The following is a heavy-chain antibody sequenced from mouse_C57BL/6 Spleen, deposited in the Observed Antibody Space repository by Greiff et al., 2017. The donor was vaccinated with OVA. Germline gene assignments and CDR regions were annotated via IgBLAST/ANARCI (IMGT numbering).Heavy chain of an antibody. CDR1: GYAFSSSW. Sequence: QVQLQQSGPELVKPGASVKISCKASGYAFSSSWMNWVKQRPGKGLEWIGRIYPGDGDHNYNGKFKGKATLTADKSSSTAYMQLSSLTSEDSAVYFCARHYYGSSYWFAYWGQGTLGTVSA. V-gene: IGHV1-82*01. D-gene: IGHD1-1*01. J-gene: IGHJ3*01. CDR3: ARHYYGSSYWFAY. CDR2: IYPGDGDH.